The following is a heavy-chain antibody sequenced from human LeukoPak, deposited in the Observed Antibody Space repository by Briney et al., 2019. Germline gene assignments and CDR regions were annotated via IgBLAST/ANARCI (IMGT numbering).Heavy chain of an antibody. J-gene: IGHJ4*02. CDR1: GFTFENYG. CDR2: IRDSGSST. Sequence: GGSLRLSCVVSGFTFENYGMSWVRQAPGKGLEWVSTIRDSGSSTYYADSVQGRFTISRDNSKNTLYLQINSLRTDDTAVYYCAKVMGLVDPFDYWGQGTLVIVSS. CDR3: AKVMGLVDPFDY. V-gene: IGHV3-23*01. D-gene: IGHD2-15*01.